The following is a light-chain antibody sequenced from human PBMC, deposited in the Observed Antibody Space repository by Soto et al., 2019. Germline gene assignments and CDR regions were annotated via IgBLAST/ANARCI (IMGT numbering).Light chain of an antibody. CDR2: MAS. V-gene: IGKV1-5*03. Sequence: DIQLTQSPSTLSASVGDRVTITCRASQSITNWLAWYQQKPGKAPKVLIHMASSLKSGVPSRFSGSGSGTEFTLTITSLQPDDSATYYCQQYSDYSSFGHGTKVEIK. J-gene: IGKJ1*01. CDR1: QSITNW. CDR3: QQYSDYSS.